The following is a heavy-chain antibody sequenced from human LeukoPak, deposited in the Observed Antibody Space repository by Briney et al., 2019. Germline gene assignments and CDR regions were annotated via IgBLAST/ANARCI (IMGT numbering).Heavy chain of an antibody. Sequence: GRSLRLSCAASGFTFDDYAMHWVRQVPGKGLEWVSGISWNSGSIGYADSVKGRFTISRDNAKNSLYLQMNSLRAEDTALYYCAKVSAYYYDSSGYSDYWGQGTLVTVSS. CDR3: AKVSAYYYDSSGYSDY. CDR1: GFTFDDYA. CDR2: ISWNSGSI. J-gene: IGHJ4*02. D-gene: IGHD3-22*01. V-gene: IGHV3-9*01.